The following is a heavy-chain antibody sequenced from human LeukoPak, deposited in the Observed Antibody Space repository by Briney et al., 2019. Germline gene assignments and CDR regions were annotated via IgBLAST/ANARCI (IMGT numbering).Heavy chain of an antibody. CDR2: IRSKANSYAT. CDR3: TREADTYYDFWSGPQQGYAFDI. D-gene: IGHD3-3*01. CDR1: GFTFSGSV. J-gene: IGHJ3*02. V-gene: IGHV3-73*01. Sequence: GGSLRLSCAASGFTFSGSVMFWVRQASGKGLEWVGRIRSKANSYATAYTASVKGRFTISRDDSKNTAYLQMNSLKTEDTAVYYCTREADTYYDFWSGPQQGYAFDIWGQGTMVTVSS.